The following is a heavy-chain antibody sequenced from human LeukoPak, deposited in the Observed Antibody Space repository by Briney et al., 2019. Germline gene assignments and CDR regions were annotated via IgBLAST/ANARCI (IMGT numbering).Heavy chain of an antibody. J-gene: IGHJ4*02. CDR2: IYHSGST. D-gene: IGHD3-22*01. CDR3: ARGGDYYDSSGYPFDY. Sequence: SETLSLTCAVSGGSISSGGYSWSWIRRPPGKGLEWIGYIYHSGSTYYNPSLKSRVTISVDRSKNQFSLKLSSVTAADTAVYYCARGGDYYDSSGYPFDYWGQGTLVTVSS. CDR1: GGSISSGGYS. V-gene: IGHV4-30-2*01.